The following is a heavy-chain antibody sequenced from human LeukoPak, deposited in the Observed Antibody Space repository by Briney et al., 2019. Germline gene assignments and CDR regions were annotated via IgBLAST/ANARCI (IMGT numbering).Heavy chain of an antibody. V-gene: IGHV1-8*01. Sequence: ASVKVSCKASGYTFTSYDINWVRQATGQGLEWMGWMNPNSGNTGYAQKFQGRVTMTRNTSISTAYMELSSLRSEDTAVYYCARGDPYYYDSSGYPLFDYWGQGTLVTVSS. D-gene: IGHD3-22*01. J-gene: IGHJ4*02. CDR2: MNPNSGNT. CDR1: GYTFTSYD. CDR3: ARGDPYYYDSSGYPLFDY.